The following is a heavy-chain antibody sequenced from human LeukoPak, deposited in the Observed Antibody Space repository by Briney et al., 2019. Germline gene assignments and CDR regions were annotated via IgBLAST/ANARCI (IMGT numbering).Heavy chain of an antibody. CDR3: AGDYMMATIAFY. D-gene: IGHD5-12*01. CDR1: GYTFTSYA. J-gene: IGHJ4*02. V-gene: IGHV1-3*01. CDR2: INAGNGNT. Sequence: VASVTVSCKASGYTFTSYAMHWVRQAPGQRLEWMGWINAGNGNTKYSQKFQGRVTMTTDTSTSTAYMELRSLRSDDTALYYCAGDYMMATIAFYWGQGTLVTVSS.